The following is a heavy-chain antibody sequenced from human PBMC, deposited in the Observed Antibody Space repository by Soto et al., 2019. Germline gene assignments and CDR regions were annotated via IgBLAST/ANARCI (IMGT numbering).Heavy chain of an antibody. CDR2: INPSGGST. J-gene: IGHJ4*02. V-gene: IGHV1-46*01. CDR1: GYTFTSYY. Sequence: ASVKVSCKASGYTFTSYYMHWLRQAPGQGLEWMGIINPSGGSTSYAQKFQGRVTMTRDTSTSTVYMELSSLRSEDTAVYYCAGDDSTGYYYSSVDYCGQGTLVTASS. CDR3: AGDDSTGYYYSSVDY. D-gene: IGHD3-22*01.